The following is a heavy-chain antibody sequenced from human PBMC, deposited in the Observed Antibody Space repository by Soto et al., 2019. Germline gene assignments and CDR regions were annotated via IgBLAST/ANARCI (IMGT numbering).Heavy chain of an antibody. J-gene: IGHJ1*01. CDR1: GFTFSTYW. CDR2: INSDGSTT. CDR3: ARGGGKNYYYPFDL. V-gene: IGHV3-74*01. Sequence: GGSLRLSCAATGFTFSTYWAHWVRQAPGKGLVWVSRINSDGSTTNYADSVKGRFTISRDNAKNTLYLQMNSLRAEDTAVYYCARGGGKNYYYPFDLWGQGTQVTVSS. D-gene: IGHD3-10*01.